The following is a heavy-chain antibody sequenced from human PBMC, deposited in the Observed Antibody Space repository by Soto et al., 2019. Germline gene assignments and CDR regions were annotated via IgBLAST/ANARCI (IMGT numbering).Heavy chain of an antibody. CDR2: ISFGGSDK. D-gene: IGHD3-3*01. CDR3: ARSKDSDDIDFKIGF. Sequence: QVQLVESGGGVVQPGRSLRLSCAASGFTFSSYGMHWVRQAPGKGLEWVAVISFGGSDKYYGDSVKGRFTVSRDNSKNTLYVQMNSLRAEDTAVYYCARSKDSDDIDFKIGFWGQGTLVTVSS. CDR1: GFTFSSYG. J-gene: IGHJ4*02. V-gene: IGHV3-30*03.